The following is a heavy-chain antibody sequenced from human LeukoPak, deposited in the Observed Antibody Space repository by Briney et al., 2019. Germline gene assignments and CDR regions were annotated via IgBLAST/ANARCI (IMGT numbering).Heavy chain of an antibody. D-gene: IGHD6-13*01. Sequence: GGSLRLSCAASGFTFSSYGMHWVRQAPGKGLEWVAVIWYDGSNKYYADSVKGRFTISRDNSKNTLYLQTNSLRAEDTAVYYCAKEIAAHFDYWGQGALVTVSS. CDR2: IWYDGSNK. CDR3: AKEIAAHFDY. CDR1: GFTFSSYG. J-gene: IGHJ4*02. V-gene: IGHV3-33*06.